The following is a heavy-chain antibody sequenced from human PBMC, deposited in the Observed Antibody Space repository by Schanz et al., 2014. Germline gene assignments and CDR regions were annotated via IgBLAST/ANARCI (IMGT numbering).Heavy chain of an antibody. CDR2: INPSSGST. V-gene: IGHV1-46*01. CDR3: ARDRSSGIDFDY. J-gene: IGHJ4*02. D-gene: IGHD3-22*01. CDR1: GYSSTSYY. Sequence: QVQLVQSGAEVKKPGASVKVSCKASGYSSTSYYIHWVRQAPGQGLEWMGIINPSSGSTTYPQKPQGRLTMTSDTSTSTVYMELSSLRSEDTAIYYCARDRSSGIDFDYWGQGTLVTVSS.